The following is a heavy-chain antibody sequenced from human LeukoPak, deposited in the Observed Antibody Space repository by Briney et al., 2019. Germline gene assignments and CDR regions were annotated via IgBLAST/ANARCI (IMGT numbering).Heavy chain of an antibody. V-gene: IGHV1-46*01. CDR2: INPSGGST. CDR1: GYAFTSYY. J-gene: IGHJ5*02. CDR3: ARDYYGSSRLSGRWFDP. Sequence: ASVKVSCKASGYAFTSYYMHWVRQAPGQGLEWMGIINPSGGSTSYAQKFQGRVTMTRGMSTSTVYMELSSLRSEDTAVYYCARDYYGSSRLSGRWFDPWGQGTLVTVSS. D-gene: IGHD3-22*01.